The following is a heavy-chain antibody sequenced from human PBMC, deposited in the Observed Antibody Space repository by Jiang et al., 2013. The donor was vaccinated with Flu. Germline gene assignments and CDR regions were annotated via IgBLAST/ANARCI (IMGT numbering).Heavy chain of an antibody. CDR1: GFTFSRYG. V-gene: IGHV3-23*04. J-gene: IGHJ4*02. D-gene: IGHD3-3*01. CDR3: AKDSDFWSGYYDY. CDR2: ISGSGSST. Sequence: VQLVESGGGLVQPGGSLRLSCAASGFTFSRYGMSWVRQAPGKGLEWVSGISGSGSSTFYADSVKGRFTMSRDNSKNTLYLQMDSLRAEDTAVYSCAKDSDFWSGYYDYWGQGTLVTVSS.